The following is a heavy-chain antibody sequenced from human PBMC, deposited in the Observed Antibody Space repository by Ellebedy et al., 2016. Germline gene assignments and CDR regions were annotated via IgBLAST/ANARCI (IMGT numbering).Heavy chain of an antibody. V-gene: IGHV4-39*01. CDR1: GGSISNSNYY. J-gene: IGHJ4*02. Sequence: SETLSLTXSVSGGSISNSNYYWGWVRQPPGKGLEWIASVFYSGSTFYNPSLRSRVTMSADTSKNQFSLNLSSVTAADTAVYYCARVPILYSSSSVDSWGQGTLVTVSS. CDR3: ARVPILYSSSSVDS. D-gene: IGHD6-6*01. CDR2: VFYSGST.